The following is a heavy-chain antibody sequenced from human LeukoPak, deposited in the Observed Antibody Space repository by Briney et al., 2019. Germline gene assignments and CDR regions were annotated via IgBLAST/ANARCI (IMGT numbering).Heavy chain of an antibody. CDR1: GGSISSYY. D-gene: IGHD2-2*02. J-gene: IGHJ6*03. Sequence: PSETLSLTCTVSGGSISSYYWSWIRQPPGKGLEWIGYIYYSGSTYYNPSLKSRVTISVDTSKNQFSLKLSSVTAADTAVYYCARHPSRYCSSTSCYKDYMDVWGKGTTVTVSS. CDR3: ARHPSRYCSSTSCYKDYMDV. V-gene: IGHV4-59*04. CDR2: IYYSGST.